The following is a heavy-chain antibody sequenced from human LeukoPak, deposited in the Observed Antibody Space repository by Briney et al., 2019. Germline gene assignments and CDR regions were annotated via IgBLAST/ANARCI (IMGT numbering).Heavy chain of an antibody. J-gene: IGHJ4*02. CDR2: IYPGDSDT. V-gene: IGHV5-51*01. Sequence: RPGESLKISCKGSGYSFTSYWIGWVRQMPGKGLEWMGIIYPGDSDTRYSPSFQGQVTISADKSISTAYLQWSSLKASDTAMYYCAGPTVYSSGWSKIDYWGQGTLVTVSS. CDR1: GYSFTSYW. D-gene: IGHD6-19*01. CDR3: AGPTVYSSGWSKIDY.